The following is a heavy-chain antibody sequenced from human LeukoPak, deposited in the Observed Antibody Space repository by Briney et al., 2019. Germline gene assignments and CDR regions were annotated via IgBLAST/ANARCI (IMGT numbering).Heavy chain of an antibody. J-gene: IGHJ4*02. CDR3: ARLGSSSRGRDFDY. Sequence: GGSLRLSXAASGFTFSSYSMNWVRQTPGKGLEWVSSISSSSSYIYYADSVKGRFTISRDNAKNSLYLQMNSLRAEDTAVYYCARLGSSSRGRDFDYWGQGTLVTVSS. D-gene: IGHD6-6*01. CDR2: ISSSSSYI. CDR1: GFTFSSYS. V-gene: IGHV3-21*01.